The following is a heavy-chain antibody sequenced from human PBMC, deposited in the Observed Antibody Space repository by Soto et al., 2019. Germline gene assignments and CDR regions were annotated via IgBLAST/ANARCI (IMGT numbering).Heavy chain of an antibody. J-gene: IGHJ4*02. Sequence: PGGSLRLSCAASGFTFSSYAMSWVRQAPGKGLEWVSAISGSGGSTYYADSVKGRFTISRDNSKNTLYLQMNSLRAEDTAVYYRANPHYGDYHVVDYWGQGTLVTVSS. CDR2: ISGSGGST. CDR3: ANPHYGDYHVVDY. CDR1: GFTFSSYA. D-gene: IGHD4-17*01. V-gene: IGHV3-23*01.